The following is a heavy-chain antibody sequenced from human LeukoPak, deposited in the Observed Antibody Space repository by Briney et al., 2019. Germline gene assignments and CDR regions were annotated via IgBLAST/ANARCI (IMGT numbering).Heavy chain of an antibody. CDR1: GVSISSGGYY. V-gene: IGHV4-31*03. D-gene: IGHD3-22*01. CDR3: ARGLSMIVPFDY. CDR2: IFYSGST. J-gene: IGHJ4*02. Sequence: PSQTLSLTCTVSGVSISSGGYYWSWIRQHPGKGLEWIGYIFYSGSTYYNPSLKSRVTISVDRSKNQFSLKLSSVTAADTAVYYCARGLSMIVPFDYWGQGTLVTVSS.